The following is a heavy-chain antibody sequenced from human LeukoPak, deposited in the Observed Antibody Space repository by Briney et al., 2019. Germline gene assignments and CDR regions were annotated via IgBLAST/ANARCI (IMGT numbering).Heavy chain of an antibody. CDR3: ARAGWIITSGIDY. CDR1: GGSISSSSYY. Sequence: PSETLSLTCTVSGGSISSSSYYWGWIRQPPGKGLEWIGTIYHIGSTYYNPSLESRVTISVDTSKNEFSLNLNSVTAADTAVYYCARAGWIITSGIDYWGQGALVTVSS. V-gene: IGHV4-39*07. J-gene: IGHJ4*02. D-gene: IGHD1-20*01. CDR2: IYHIGST.